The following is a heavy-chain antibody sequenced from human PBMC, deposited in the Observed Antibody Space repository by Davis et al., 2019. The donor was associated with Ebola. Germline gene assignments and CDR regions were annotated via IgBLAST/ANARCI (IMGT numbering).Heavy chain of an antibody. CDR3: ARDRTKYYDFWSGYWPPSYYYGMDV. CDR1: GYTFTSYD. D-gene: IGHD3-3*01. Sequence: ASVKVSCKASGYTFTSYDINWVRQATGQGLEWMGWMNPNSGNTKYSQKFQGRVTMTTDTSTSTAYMELRSLRSDDTAVYYCARDRTKYYDFWSGYWPPSYYYGMDVWGQGTTVTVSS. CDR2: MNPNSGNT. V-gene: IGHV1-8*01. J-gene: IGHJ6*02.